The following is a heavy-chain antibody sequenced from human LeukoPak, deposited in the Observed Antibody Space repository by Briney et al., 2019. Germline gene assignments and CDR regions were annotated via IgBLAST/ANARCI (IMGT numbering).Heavy chain of an antibody. CDR3: ARDPRGGKPRFDY. CDR1: GGTFSRYA. D-gene: IGHD4-23*01. CDR2: IIPIFGTA. J-gene: IGHJ4*02. Sequence: SVKVSCKASGGTFSRYAISWVRQAPGQGLEWMGGIIPIFGTANYAQKFQGRVTITTDESTSTAYMELSSLRSEDTAVYYCARDPRGGKPRFDYWGPGTLVTVSS. V-gene: IGHV1-69*05.